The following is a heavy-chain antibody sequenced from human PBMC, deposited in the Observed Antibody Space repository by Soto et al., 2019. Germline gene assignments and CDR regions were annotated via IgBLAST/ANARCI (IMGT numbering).Heavy chain of an antibody. Sequence: GGSLRLSCAASGFTFSYYWRHWVRQAPGQGLVWVSRIHSDGSSTTYADSVKGRFTISRDNAKNTLYLQMNSLRAEDTAVYYCAREQVQLERPSRYYYYGMDVWGQGPTVTVSS. CDR1: GFTFSYYW. V-gene: IGHV3-74*01. CDR2: IHSDGSST. J-gene: IGHJ6*02. D-gene: IGHD1-1*01. CDR3: AREQVQLERPSRYYYYGMDV.